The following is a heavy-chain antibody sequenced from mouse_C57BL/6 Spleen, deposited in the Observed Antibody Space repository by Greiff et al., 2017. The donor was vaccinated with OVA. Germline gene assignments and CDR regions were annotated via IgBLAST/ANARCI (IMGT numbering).Heavy chain of an antibody. Sequence: EVKLQESGGGLVKPGGSLKLSCAASGFTFSSYAMSWVRQTPEKRLEWVATISDGGSYTYYPDNVKGRFTISRDNAKNNLYLQMSHLKSEDTAMYYCARDRGGMDYWGQGTSVTVSS. CDR3: ARDRGGMDY. CDR2: ISDGGSYT. D-gene: IGHD3-1*01. J-gene: IGHJ4*01. CDR1: GFTFSSYA. V-gene: IGHV5-4*01.